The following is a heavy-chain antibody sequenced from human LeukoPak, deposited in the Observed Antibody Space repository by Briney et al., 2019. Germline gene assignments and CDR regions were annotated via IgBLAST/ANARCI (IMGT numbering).Heavy chain of an antibody. J-gene: IGHJ4*02. Sequence: GGSLRLSCAASGFTFSSYAMSWVRQAPGKGLEWVSAISGSGGSTYYADSAKRRFTISRDNSKNTLYLQMNTLRAEDTAVYYCAKGDFSFDYWGQGTLVTVSA. CDR3: AKGDFSFDY. CDR1: GFTFSSYA. D-gene: IGHD2/OR15-2a*01. CDR2: ISGSGGST. V-gene: IGHV3-23*01.